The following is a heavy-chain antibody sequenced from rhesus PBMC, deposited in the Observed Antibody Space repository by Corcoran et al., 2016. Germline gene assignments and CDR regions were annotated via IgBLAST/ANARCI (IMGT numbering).Heavy chain of an antibody. CDR2: ISGGGGSA. CDR1: GGSITSNW. Sequence: QLQLQESGPGLVKPSETLSLTCAVSGGSITSNWWTWSRPPPGKGLECIGHISGGGGSATYSPSLKSRVTISTDTSKNQIYLKLISVTAADTAVYYCARANSGYYLDYWGQGVLVTVSS. D-gene: IGHD3-28*01. J-gene: IGHJ4*01. V-gene: IGHV4-173*01. CDR3: ARANSGYYLDY.